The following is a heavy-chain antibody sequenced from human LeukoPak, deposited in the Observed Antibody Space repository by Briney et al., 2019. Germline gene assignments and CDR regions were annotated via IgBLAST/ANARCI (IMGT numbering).Heavy chain of an antibody. Sequence: PSETLSLTCTVSGGSISSYYWSWIRQPAGKGLEWIGRSYTSGSPNYNPSLKGRVTMSVDTSKNQFSLKLSSVTAADRAVYYCARSGGSGFQLDNWGQGTLVTVSS. CDR3: ARSGGSGFQLDN. D-gene: IGHD3-16*01. J-gene: IGHJ4*02. CDR1: GGSISSYY. CDR2: SYTSGSP. V-gene: IGHV4-4*07.